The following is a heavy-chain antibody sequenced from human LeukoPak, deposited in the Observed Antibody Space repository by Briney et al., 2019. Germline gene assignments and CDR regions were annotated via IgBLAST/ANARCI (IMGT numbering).Heavy chain of an antibody. CDR1: GYGFTSYW. D-gene: IGHD3-22*01. CDR2: IYPGDSNT. CDR3: ARLVTMIVEGAFDI. J-gene: IGHJ3*02. V-gene: IGHV5-51*01. Sequence: GESLKISCKGSGYGFTSYWIVWVRQMPGKGLEWLGIIYPGDSNTRYSPSFQGQVTMSADKSISTAYLQWSSLQASDTAMYYCARLVTMIVEGAFDIWGQGTMVTVSS.